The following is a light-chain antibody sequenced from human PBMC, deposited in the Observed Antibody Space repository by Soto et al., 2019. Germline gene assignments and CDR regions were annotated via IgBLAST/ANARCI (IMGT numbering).Light chain of an antibody. Sequence: DIQMTQTPSTLLASVGDRVTFPCRASQSIDRWLAWYQQRPGKAPKILIYHASSLETAGTSRFSGSGSGADFIPPISSMQAEEVVTDYCQQKYSTFRTFGPGTKVDIK. J-gene: IGKJ3*01. CDR1: QSIDRW. CDR2: HAS. V-gene: IGKV1-5*01. CDR3: QQKYSTFRT.